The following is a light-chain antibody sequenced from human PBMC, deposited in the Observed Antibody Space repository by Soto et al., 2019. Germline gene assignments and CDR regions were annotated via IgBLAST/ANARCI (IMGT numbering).Light chain of an antibody. CDR1: QRIGRY. V-gene: IGKV1-39*01. CDR3: QQSYNTPIT. Sequence: DIQMTQSPSSLSASVGDRVTITCRASQRIGRYLNWYQQEPGKAPELLINAASTSQSGVPSRFSDSGSGTDFTLTISSLQPEDFATYYCQQSYNTPITFGQGTRLEIK. CDR2: AAS. J-gene: IGKJ5*01.